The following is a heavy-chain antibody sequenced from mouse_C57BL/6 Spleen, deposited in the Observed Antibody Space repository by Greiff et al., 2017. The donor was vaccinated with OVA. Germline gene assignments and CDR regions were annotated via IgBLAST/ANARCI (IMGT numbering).Heavy chain of an antibody. Sequence: EVMLVESGEGLVKPGGSLKLSCAASGFTFSSYAMSWVRQTPEKRLEWVAYISSGGDYIYYADPVKGRFTISRDNARNTLYLQMSSLKSEDTAMYYCTREGGYDYGYYFDYWGQGTTLTVSS. CDR1: GFTFSSYA. V-gene: IGHV5-9-1*02. D-gene: IGHD2-4*01. CDR3: TREGGYDYGYYFDY. CDR2: ISSGGDYI. J-gene: IGHJ2*01.